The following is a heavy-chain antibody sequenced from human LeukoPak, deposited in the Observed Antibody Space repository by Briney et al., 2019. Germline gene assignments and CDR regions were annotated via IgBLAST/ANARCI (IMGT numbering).Heavy chain of an antibody. CDR3: ALSTTTVTTRTLDY. D-gene: IGHD4-17*01. Sequence: PSETLSLTCTVSGGSFSNYFWTWTRQPPGKGLEWIGEISLSGTIKYNPSLKSRVTISVDTSKNQFSLKLSTVTAADTAVYYCALSTTTVTTRTLDYWGQGALVIVSS. CDR1: GGSFSNYF. CDR2: ISLSGTI. J-gene: IGHJ4*02. V-gene: IGHV4-34*01.